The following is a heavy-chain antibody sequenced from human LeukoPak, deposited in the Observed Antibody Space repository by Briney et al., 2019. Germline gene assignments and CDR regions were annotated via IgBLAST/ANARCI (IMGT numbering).Heavy chain of an antibody. D-gene: IGHD3-22*01. J-gene: IGHJ4*02. CDR2: MNPSGGST. Sequence: ASVRVSCKASGYTCTSYYMHRVRQATGQGLEWMGIMNPSGGSTSYAQKFQGRVTMTRDTSTSTVYMELSSLRSEDTAVYYCARGLGVFVVITPYYFDYWGQGTLVTVSS. CDR3: ARGLGVFVVITPYYFDY. V-gene: IGHV1-46*01. CDR1: GYTCTSYY.